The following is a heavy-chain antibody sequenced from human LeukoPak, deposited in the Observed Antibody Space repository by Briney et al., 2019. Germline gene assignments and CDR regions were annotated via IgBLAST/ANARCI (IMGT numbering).Heavy chain of an antibody. CDR3: ASAYYDSSGYRYFDY. J-gene: IGHJ4*02. CDR1: GYSISSGYY. Sequence: SETLSLTXAVSGYSISSGYYWGWIRQPPGKRLEWIGSIYHSGSTYYNPSLKSRVTISVDTSKNQFSLKLSSVTAADTAVYYCASAYYDSSGYRYFDYWGQGTLVTVSS. CDR2: IYHSGST. V-gene: IGHV4-38-2*01. D-gene: IGHD3-22*01.